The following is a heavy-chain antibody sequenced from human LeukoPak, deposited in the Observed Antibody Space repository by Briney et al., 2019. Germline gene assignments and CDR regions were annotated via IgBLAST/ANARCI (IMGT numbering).Heavy chain of an antibody. D-gene: IGHD4-17*01. CDR2: IYYSGST. V-gene: IGHV4-59*08. J-gene: IGHJ4*02. CDR1: GGSISNYY. Sequence: SEALSLTCTVSGGSISNYYWSWIRQPPGKGLEWIGYIYYSGSTNYNPSLKSRVTISVDTSKNQFSLNLTSVTAADTAVYFCRRSRRIDYGDYGWFVYWGQGTLVTVS. CDR3: RRSRRIDYGDYGWFVY.